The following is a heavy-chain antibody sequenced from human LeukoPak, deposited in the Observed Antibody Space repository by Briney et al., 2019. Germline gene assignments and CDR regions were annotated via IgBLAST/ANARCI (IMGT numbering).Heavy chain of an antibody. CDR1: GFSVTSND. D-gene: IGHD3-22*01. Sequence: PGGSLRLSCSASGFSVTSNDMTWVRQAPGKGLEWVSLIRDSGETFYADSVKGRFTISRDNSKNTMYLQMNSLRAEDTAEYYCASSSLDSSGYYGSVDYWGQGTLVTVSS. CDR3: ASSSLDSSGYYGSVDY. CDR2: IRDSGET. V-gene: IGHV3-53*01. J-gene: IGHJ4*02.